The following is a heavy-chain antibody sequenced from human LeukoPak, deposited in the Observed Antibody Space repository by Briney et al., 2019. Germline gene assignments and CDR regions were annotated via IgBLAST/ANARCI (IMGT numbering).Heavy chain of an antibody. CDR1: GFTFSSYG. V-gene: IGHV3-30*18. J-gene: IGHJ4*02. D-gene: IGHD5-24*01. Sequence: GGSLRLSCTASGFTFSSYGMHWVRQAPGEGLEWVAVISYDGYNKYYADSVKGRFTISGDNSKNTLYLQMNSLRAEDTAVYYCAKRQDGYIDYWGQGTLVSVSS. CDR2: ISYDGYNK. CDR3: AKRQDGYIDY.